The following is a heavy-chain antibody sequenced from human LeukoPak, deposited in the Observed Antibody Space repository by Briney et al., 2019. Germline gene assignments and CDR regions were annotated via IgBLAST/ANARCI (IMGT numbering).Heavy chain of an antibody. V-gene: IGHV3-23*01. J-gene: IGHJ4*02. Sequence: PSETLSLTCAVYGGSFSGYYWSWVRQAPGKGLEWVSAISGSGGSTYYADSVKGRFTISRDNSKNTLYLQMNSLRAEDTAVYYCAKGASGGTNYFDYWGQGTLVTVSS. CDR2: ISGSGGST. CDR3: AKGASGGTNYFDY. CDR1: GGSFSGYY. D-gene: IGHD1-26*01.